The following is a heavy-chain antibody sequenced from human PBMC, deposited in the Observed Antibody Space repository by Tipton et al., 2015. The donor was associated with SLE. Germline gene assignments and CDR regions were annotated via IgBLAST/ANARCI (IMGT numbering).Heavy chain of an antibody. CDR1: GFIFRSYD. D-gene: IGHD5-12*01. Sequence: GSLRLSCAASGFIFRSYDMNWVRQAPGKGLECIAHISGSGATIYYADSVKGRFTISRDNAKNSLYLQMNSLRVEDTAVYYCARVGFRYSGHDWGQGTPVSVSS. CDR2: ISGSGATI. J-gene: IGHJ4*02. V-gene: IGHV3-48*03. CDR3: ARVGFRYSGHD.